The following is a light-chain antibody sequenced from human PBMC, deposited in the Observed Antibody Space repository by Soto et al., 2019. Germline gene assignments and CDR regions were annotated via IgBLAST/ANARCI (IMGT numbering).Light chain of an antibody. CDR1: SSEFGGYNY. V-gene: IGLV2-14*01. CDR3: SSYRSSSTPFV. J-gene: IGLJ1*01. Sequence: QSALTQPASVSGSPGESITISCTGTSSEFGGYNYVSWYQQYPGKAPKLMIYDVSNRPSGVSNRFSGFKSGNTASLTISGLQADDEADYYCSSYRSSSTPFVFGTGTKVTVL. CDR2: DVS.